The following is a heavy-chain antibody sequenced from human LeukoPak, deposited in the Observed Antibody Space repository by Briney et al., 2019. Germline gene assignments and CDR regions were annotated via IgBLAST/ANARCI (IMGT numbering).Heavy chain of an antibody. J-gene: IGHJ4*02. Sequence: GGSLRLSFAAPEFTFSTYAMTWVGQAPGKGLDWVSSTSGSGRNTYYADSVKGRFTISRDNSKNTLYLQMNSLRAEDTAIYYCAKDPGSNSYGSFDNWGQGTLVTVSS. D-gene: IGHD5-18*01. CDR1: EFTFSTYA. V-gene: IGHV3-23*01. CDR2: TSGSGRNT. CDR3: AKDPGSNSYGSFDN.